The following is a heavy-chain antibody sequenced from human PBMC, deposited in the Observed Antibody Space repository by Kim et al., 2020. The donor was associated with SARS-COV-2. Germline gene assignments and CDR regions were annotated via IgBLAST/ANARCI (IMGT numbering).Heavy chain of an antibody. D-gene: IGHD3-3*01. CDR3: ARGGRGGSAIFGVVIIDPYGMDV. CDR2: IATAGDT. V-gene: IGHV3-13*04. J-gene: IGHJ6*02. CDR1: GFTFSSYD. Sequence: GGSLRLSCAASGFTFSSYDMHWVRQATGKGLEWVSAIATAGDTYYPGSVKGRFTISRENAKNSLYLQMNSLRAGDTAVYYCARGGRGGSAIFGVVIIDPYGMDVWGQGTTVTFSS.